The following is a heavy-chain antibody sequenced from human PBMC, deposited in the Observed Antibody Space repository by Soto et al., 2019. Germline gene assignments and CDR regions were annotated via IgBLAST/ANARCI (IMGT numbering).Heavy chain of an antibody. V-gene: IGHV1-8*01. Sequence: ASVKVSCKASGYTFTSYDINWVRQATGQGLEWMGWMNPNSGNTGYAQKFQGRVTMTRNTSISTSYMELSSLRSEDTAVYYCARGYSNYYYYYGMDVWGQGTTVTVSS. J-gene: IGHJ6*02. CDR3: ARGYSNYYYYYGMDV. CDR2: MNPNSGNT. CDR1: GYTFTSYD. D-gene: IGHD4-4*01.